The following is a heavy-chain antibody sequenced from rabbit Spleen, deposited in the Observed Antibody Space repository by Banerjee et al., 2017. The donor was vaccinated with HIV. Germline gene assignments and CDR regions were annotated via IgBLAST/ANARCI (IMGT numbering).Heavy chain of an antibody. CDR2: IDTGSGGTT. CDR1: GVSFSSSSY. D-gene: IGHD8-1*01. CDR3: ARDAGSGPYIDGYFNL. Sequence: QSLEESGGDLVKPGASLTLTCTASGVSFSSSSYMCWVRQAPGKGLEWIACIDTGSGGTTYYANWAKGRFTISKTSSTTVTLQMTSLTAADTATYFCARDAGSGPYIDGYFNLWGPGTLVTVS. J-gene: IGHJ4*01. V-gene: IGHV1S40*01.